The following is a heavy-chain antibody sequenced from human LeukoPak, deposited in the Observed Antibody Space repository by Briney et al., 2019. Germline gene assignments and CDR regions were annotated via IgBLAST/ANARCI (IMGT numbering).Heavy chain of an antibody. D-gene: IGHD6-13*01. J-gene: IGHJ3*02. CDR1: GDSVSSNSAA. Sequence: SQTLTLTCAISGDSVSSNSAAWNWIRQSPSRGLEWLGRTYYRSKWYNDYAVSVKSRITINPDTSKNQVSLLLASVSPEDTAVYYCARGQQELVHDAFDIWGQGTMVTVSS. CDR3: ARGQQELVHDAFDI. V-gene: IGHV6-1*01. CDR2: TYYRSKWYN.